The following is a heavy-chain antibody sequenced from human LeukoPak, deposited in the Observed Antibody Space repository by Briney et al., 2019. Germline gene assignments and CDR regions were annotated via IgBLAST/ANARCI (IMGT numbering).Heavy chain of an antibody. CDR1: GDSIRSYY. J-gene: IGHJ4*02. D-gene: IGHD3-10*01. CDR3: ARGPQGTFDY. CDR2: IYYSGST. Sequence: SETLSLTCTVSGDSIRSYYWSWIRQPPGKGLEWIGHIYYSGSTNYNPSLKSRVTISADTSKNQFSLKLSSLTAADTAVYYCARGPQGTFDYWGQGTLVIVSS. V-gene: IGHV4-59*01.